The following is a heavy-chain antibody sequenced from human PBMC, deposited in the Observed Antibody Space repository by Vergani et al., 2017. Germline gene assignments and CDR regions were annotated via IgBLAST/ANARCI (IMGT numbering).Heavy chain of an antibody. CDR1: GYSFTSYW. J-gene: IGHJ1*01. V-gene: IGHV5-10-1*03. Sequence: EVQLVQSGAEVKKPGDSLRISCKGSGYSFTSYWISWVRQMPGKGLEWMGRIDPSDSYTNYSPSFQGHVTISADKSISTAYLQWSSLKASDTAMYYCARPSGGYYDSSGYPSEYFQHWGQGTLVTVSS. CDR2: IDPSDSYT. D-gene: IGHD3-22*01. CDR3: ARPSGGYYDSSGYPSEYFQH.